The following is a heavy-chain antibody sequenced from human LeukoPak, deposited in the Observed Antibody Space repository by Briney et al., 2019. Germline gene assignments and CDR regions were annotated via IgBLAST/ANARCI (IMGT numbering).Heavy chain of an antibody. V-gene: IGHV4-59*06. Sequence: SETLSLTCTVSGGSISSYYWSWIRQPPGKGLEWIGYIYYSGSTYYNPSLKSRVTISVDTSKNQFSLKLSSVTAADTAVYYCASTTVVTGYYFDYWGQGTLVTVSS. J-gene: IGHJ4*02. CDR1: GGSISSYY. CDR3: ASTTVVTGYYFDY. D-gene: IGHD4-23*01. CDR2: IYYSGST.